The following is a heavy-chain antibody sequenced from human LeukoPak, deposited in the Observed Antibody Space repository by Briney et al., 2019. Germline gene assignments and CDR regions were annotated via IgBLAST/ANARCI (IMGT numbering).Heavy chain of an antibody. CDR2: IIPIFGTA. D-gene: IGHD3-22*01. Sequence: ASVKVSCKASGGTFSSYAISWVRQAPGQGLEWMGGIIPIFGTANYAQKFQGRVTITTDESTSTAYMELSSLRSGDTAVYYCARDSGAHETETTMNYYYYYMDVWGKGTTVTVSS. J-gene: IGHJ6*03. CDR3: ARDSGAHETETTMNYYYYYMDV. CDR1: GGTFSSYA. V-gene: IGHV1-69*05.